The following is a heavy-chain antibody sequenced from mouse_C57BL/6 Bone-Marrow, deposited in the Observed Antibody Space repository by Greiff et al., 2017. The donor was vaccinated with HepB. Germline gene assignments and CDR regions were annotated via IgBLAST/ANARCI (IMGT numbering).Heavy chain of an antibody. CDR2: IYPGSGNT. D-gene: IGHD2-2*01. J-gene: IGHJ3*01. CDR1: GYTFTDYY. Sequence: VQRVESGAELVRPGASVKLSCKASGYTFTDYYINWVKQRPGQGLEWIARIYPGSGNTYYNEKFKGKATLTAEKSSSTAYMQLSSLTSEDSAVYFCARYGYSAWFAYWGQGTLVTVSA. CDR3: ARYGYSAWFAY. V-gene: IGHV1-76*01.